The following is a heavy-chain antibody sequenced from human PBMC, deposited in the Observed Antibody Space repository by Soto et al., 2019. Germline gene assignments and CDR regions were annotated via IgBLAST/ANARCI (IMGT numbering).Heavy chain of an antibody. CDR2: IYHSGST. CDR1: GGSISSSNW. V-gene: IGHV4-4*02. CDR3: ARVIVVDLYYYYGMDV. D-gene: IGHD2-2*01. Sequence: KPSETLSLTCAVSGGSISSSNWWSWVRQPPGKGLEWIGEIYHSGSTNYNPSLKSRVTISVDKSKNQFSLKLSSVTAADTAVYYCARVIVVDLYYYYGMDVWGQGTTVTVSS. J-gene: IGHJ6*02.